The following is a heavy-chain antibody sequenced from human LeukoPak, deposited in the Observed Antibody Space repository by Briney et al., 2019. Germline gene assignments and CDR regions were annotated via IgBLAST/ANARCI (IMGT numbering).Heavy chain of an antibody. CDR1: GGSISSSSYY. Sequence: PSETLSLTCTVSGGSISSSSYYWGWIRQPPGKGLEWIGSIYYSGSTYYNPSLKSRVTISVDTSKNQFSLKLSSLTAADTAVYYCARQKIGGTMVVKCGFDYWGQGTLVTVSS. CDR2: IYYSGST. J-gene: IGHJ4*02. V-gene: IGHV4-39*01. CDR3: ARQKIGGTMVVKCGFDY. D-gene: IGHD4/OR15-4a*01.